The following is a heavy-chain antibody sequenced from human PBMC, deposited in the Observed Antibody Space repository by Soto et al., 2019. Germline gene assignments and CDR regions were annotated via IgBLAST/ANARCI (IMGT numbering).Heavy chain of an antibody. D-gene: IGHD6-19*01. CDR1: VFPFSSYG. CDR3: TRINGHIAVAGMGRAFDI. Sequence: GGSLRLSCAASVFPFSSYGMHWVRQAPGKGLEWVAVIWYDGSNKYYADSVKGRFTISRDDSKSIAYLQMNSLKTEDTAVYYCTRINGHIAVAGMGRAFDIWGQGTMVTVSS. V-gene: IGHV3-33*01. CDR2: IWYDGSNK. J-gene: IGHJ3*02.